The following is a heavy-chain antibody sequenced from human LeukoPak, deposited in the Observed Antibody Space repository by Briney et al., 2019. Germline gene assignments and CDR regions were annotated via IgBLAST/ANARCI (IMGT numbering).Heavy chain of an antibody. CDR1: GGTFSSYA. V-gene: IGHV1-69*05. CDR2: IIPIFGTA. Sequence: GASVKVSCKASGGTFSSYAISWVRQAPGQGLEWMGGIIPIFGTANYAQKFQGRVTMTRDMSTSTVYMELSSLRSEDTAVYYCARDPQNAAYSSGWYRAGNYFDYWGQGTLVTVSS. J-gene: IGHJ4*02. D-gene: IGHD6-19*01. CDR3: ARDPQNAAYSSGWYRAGNYFDY.